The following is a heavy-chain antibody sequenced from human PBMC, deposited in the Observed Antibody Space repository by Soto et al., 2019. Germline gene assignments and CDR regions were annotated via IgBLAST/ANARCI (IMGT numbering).Heavy chain of an antibody. CDR3: PTFKGFNWNFVFDS. D-gene: IGHD1-7*01. J-gene: IGHJ4*02. CDR1: GLTFSNFA. V-gene: IGHV3-23*01. Sequence: GGSLRLSCGDSGLTFSNFAMSWVRQAPGKGLEWASAIGGSSGTTFYADSVKGRFTISKDYAKNMLYLQMNSLRAEDTAVYYCPTFKGFNWNFVFDSWGQGVPVTVSS. CDR2: IGGSSGTT.